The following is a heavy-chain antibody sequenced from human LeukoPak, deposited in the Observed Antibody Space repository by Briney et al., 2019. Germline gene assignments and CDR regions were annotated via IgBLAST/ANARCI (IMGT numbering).Heavy chain of an antibody. CDR1: GFTFSSYS. V-gene: IGHV3-48*04. Sequence: GGSLSLSCAASGFTFSSYSMNWVRQAPGKGLEWVSYISSSSSTIYYADSVKGRFTISRDNAKNSLYLQMNSLRAEDTAVYYCAELGITMIGGVWGKGTTVTISS. D-gene: IGHD3-10*02. CDR2: ISSSSSTI. J-gene: IGHJ6*04. CDR3: AELGITMIGGV.